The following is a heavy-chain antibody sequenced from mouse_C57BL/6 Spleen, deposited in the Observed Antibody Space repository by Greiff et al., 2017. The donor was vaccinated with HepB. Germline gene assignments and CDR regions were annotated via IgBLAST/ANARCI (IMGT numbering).Heavy chain of an antibody. CDR2: INPGSGGT. V-gene: IGHV1-54*01. CDR3: ARSAPGGV. CDR1: GYAFTNYL. Sequence: QVQLKESGAELVRPGTSVKVSCKASGYAFTNYLLEWVKQRPGQGLEWIGVINPGSGGTNYNEKFKGKATLTADKSASTGYMQLSSLTSEDSAVYFCARSAPGGVWGTGTTVTVSS. J-gene: IGHJ1*03.